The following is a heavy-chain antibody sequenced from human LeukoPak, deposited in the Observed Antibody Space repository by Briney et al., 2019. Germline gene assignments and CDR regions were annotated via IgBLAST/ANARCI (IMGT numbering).Heavy chain of an antibody. CDR2: IYYSGST. CDR1: GGSVSSYY. J-gene: IGHJ4*02. V-gene: IGHV4-59*08. D-gene: IGHD6-13*01. Sequence: PSETLSLTCTVSGGSVSSYYWSWIRQPPGKGLEWSGYIYYSGSTNYTPSLKSRVTISVDTSKTQFSLKLSSVTAADTAVYYCARVGAAAKPFDYWGQGTLVTVSS. CDR3: ARVGAAAKPFDY.